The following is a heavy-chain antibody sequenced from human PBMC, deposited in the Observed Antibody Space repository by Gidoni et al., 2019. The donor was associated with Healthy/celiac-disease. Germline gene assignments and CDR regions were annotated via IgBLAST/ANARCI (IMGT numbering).Heavy chain of an antibody. CDR1: GFTFSSYA. Sequence: EVQLLESGGGLVQPGGSMRLSCAASGFTFSSYAMSLVRQAPGQGLEWVSAISGSCGSTYYADSVKGRFTISRDNSKNTLYLQMNSLRAEDTAVYYCAKSPRGYGDSIFFDYWGQGTLVTVSS. CDR3: AKSPRGYGDSIFFDY. D-gene: IGHD4-17*01. V-gene: IGHV3-23*01. J-gene: IGHJ4*02. CDR2: ISGSCGST.